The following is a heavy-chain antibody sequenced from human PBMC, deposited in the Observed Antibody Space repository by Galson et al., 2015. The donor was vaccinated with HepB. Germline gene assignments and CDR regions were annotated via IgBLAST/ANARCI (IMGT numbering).Heavy chain of an antibody. Sequence: SLRLSCAASGFTFSSYAMHWVRQAPGKGLEYVSAISSNGGSTYYADSVKGRFTISRDNSKNTLYLQMSSLRAEDTAVYYCVKPLVVPAANYYGMDVWGQGTTVTVSS. V-gene: IGHV3-64D*06. CDR2: ISSNGGST. J-gene: IGHJ6*02. D-gene: IGHD2-2*01. CDR1: GFTFSSYA. CDR3: VKPLVVPAANYYGMDV.